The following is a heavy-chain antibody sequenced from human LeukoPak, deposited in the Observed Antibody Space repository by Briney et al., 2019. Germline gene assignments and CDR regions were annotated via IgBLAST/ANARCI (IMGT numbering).Heavy chain of an antibody. Sequence: GGSLRLSCVASGFTFSSTTMGWVRQAPGRGLEWVSSITAIDGRTYYADSVRGRFTISRDNSKNTVYLQLNSLRAEDTAVYYCAKTRSYYGLHEGGYFDYWGQGTLVTVSS. CDR1: GFTFSSTT. D-gene: IGHD3-10*01. CDR3: AKTRSYYGLHEGGYFDY. J-gene: IGHJ4*02. CDR2: ITAIDGRT. V-gene: IGHV3-23*01.